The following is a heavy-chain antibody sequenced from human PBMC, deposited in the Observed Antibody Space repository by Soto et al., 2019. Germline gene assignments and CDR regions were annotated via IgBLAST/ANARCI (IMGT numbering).Heavy chain of an antibody. CDR3: AREACWQRMVPYD. CDR1: GYTFTSYG. J-gene: IGHJ4*02. CDR2: ISAFNGDT. D-gene: IGHD6-25*01. V-gene: IGHV1-18*04. Sequence: QVQLVQSGTEVKKPGASVNVSCKAFGYTFTSYGFSWVRQVPGQGLEWLGWISAFNGDTQYAQTMKGRLTVTTDTSTTTVHMELRSLTPADTAVYYCAREACWQRMVPYDWGQGTLVTVS.